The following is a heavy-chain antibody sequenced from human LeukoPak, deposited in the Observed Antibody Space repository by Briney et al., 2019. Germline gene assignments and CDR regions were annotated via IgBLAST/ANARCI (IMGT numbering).Heavy chain of an antibody. Sequence: GGSLRLSCAASGFTFSSYAMHWVRQAPGKGLEWVAVISYDGTNKYYADSVKGRFTISRDNSKNTLYLQMNSLRAEDTAMYYCARALTTAMVFLVDYWGQGTLVTVSS. J-gene: IGHJ4*02. CDR1: GFTFSSYA. CDR2: ISYDGTNK. CDR3: ARALTTAMVFLVDY. V-gene: IGHV3-30*04. D-gene: IGHD5-18*01.